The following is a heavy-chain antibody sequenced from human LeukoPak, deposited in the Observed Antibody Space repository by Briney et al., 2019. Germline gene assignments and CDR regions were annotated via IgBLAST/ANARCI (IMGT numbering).Heavy chain of an antibody. CDR2: ISNTGSVI. Sequence: GGSLRLSCAASGSTFSSHTMNWVRQAPGKGLEWISYISNTGSVIYYADSVKGRFTISRDNAKNSLFLQMNSLRAEDTAVYYCAKDILAAGLFFDYWGQGALVTVSS. CDR1: GSTFSSHT. D-gene: IGHD6-13*01. V-gene: IGHV3-48*04. CDR3: AKDILAAGLFFDY. J-gene: IGHJ4*02.